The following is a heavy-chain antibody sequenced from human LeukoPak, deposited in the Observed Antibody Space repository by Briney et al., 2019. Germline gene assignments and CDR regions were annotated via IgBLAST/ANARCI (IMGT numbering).Heavy chain of an antibody. CDR1: GYTFTTCA. CDR2: IHADSGNT. V-gene: IGHV1-3*01. J-gene: IGHJ3*02. D-gene: IGHD6-19*01. Sequence: ASVKVSCKTSGYTFTTCAVHWARQAPGQRLEWMGWIHADSGNTKYSQKLQGRVAIARDTSASTIYMELTSLRIEDTAVYFCTIGLAGDWDAFDIWGLGTMVTVSS. CDR3: TIGLAGDWDAFDI.